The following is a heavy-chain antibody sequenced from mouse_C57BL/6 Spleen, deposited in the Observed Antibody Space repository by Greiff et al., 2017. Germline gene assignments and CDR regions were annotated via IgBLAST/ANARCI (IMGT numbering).Heavy chain of an antibody. Sequence: VQLQESGAELVRPGASVTLSCKASGYTFTDYEMHWVKQTPVHGLEWIGAIDPETGGTAYNQKFKGKAILTADKSSSTAYMELRSLTSEDSAVYYCTSYHDYPAWFAYWGQGTLVTVSA. CDR1: GYTFTDYE. CDR3: TSYHDYPAWFAY. V-gene: IGHV1-15*01. D-gene: IGHD2-4*01. CDR2: IDPETGGT. J-gene: IGHJ3*01.